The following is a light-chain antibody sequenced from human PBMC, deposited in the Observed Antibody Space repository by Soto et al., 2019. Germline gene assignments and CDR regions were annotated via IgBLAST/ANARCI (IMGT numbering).Light chain of an antibody. CDR1: QSIGNH. J-gene: IGKJ5*01. Sequence: DIQMTHSPSSVSASVGDRVTITFRSSQSIGNHLNWYQQKPGKAPKFLIYSASSLQSGVPSRFSGSRSGTDFTLTVDSLQPEDFATYYCQQSYNSPVTFGQGTRLEIK. CDR2: SAS. CDR3: QQSYNSPVT. V-gene: IGKV1-39*01.